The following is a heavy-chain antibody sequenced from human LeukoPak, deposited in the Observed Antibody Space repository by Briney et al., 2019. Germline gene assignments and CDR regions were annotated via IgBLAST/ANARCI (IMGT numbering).Heavy chain of an antibody. J-gene: IGHJ4*02. CDR3: ARLGGSGWRGRKGALDY. CDR1: GGSFSGYY. V-gene: IGHV4-34*01. CDR2: INHSGST. D-gene: IGHD6-19*01. Sequence: SETLSLTCAVYGGSFSGYYWSWIRQPPGKGLEWIGEINHSGSTNCNPSLKSRVTISVDTSKNQFSLKLSSVTAADTAVYYYARLGGSGWRGRKGALDYWGQGTLVTVAS.